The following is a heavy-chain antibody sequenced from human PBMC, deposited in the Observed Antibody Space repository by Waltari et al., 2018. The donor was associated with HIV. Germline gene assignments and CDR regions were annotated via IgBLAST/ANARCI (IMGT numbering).Heavy chain of an antibody. D-gene: IGHD5-18*01. V-gene: IGHV4-31*03. CDR3: ARVRSPGYTYGFAYYYYGMDV. CDR1: GGSISSGAYY. J-gene: IGHJ6*02. Sequence: VQLQESGPGLVKPSQTLSLTCTVSGGSISSGAYYWSWTRQHPGTDLEWIGNIFYSGSTAYNPSLKRRLAISVDTSKNQFSLNLRSVTAADTAVYYCARVRSPGYTYGFAYYYYGMDVWGQGTTVTVSS. CDR2: IFYSGST.